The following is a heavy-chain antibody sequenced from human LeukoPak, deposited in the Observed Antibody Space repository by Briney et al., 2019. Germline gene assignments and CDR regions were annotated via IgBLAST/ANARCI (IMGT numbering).Heavy chain of an antibody. V-gene: IGHV1-18*01. Sequence: GASVRVSCKASGYTFTTYGISWVRQAPGQGLEWMGWISAHNGNTNYAQKVQDRVSMTTDTSTSTAFMELRSLRSDDTAIYYCARDPSLGLYTGGMEAFDIWGRGTMVTVSS. J-gene: IGHJ3*02. D-gene: IGHD3-16*01. CDR2: ISAHNGNT. CDR3: ARDPSLGLYTGGMEAFDI. CDR1: GYTFTTYG.